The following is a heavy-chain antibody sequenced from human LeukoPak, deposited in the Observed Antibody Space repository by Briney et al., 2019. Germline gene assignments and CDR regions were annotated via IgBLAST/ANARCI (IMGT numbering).Heavy chain of an antibody. Sequence: GGSLRLSCAASGFTFSSYSMNWVRQAPGKGLEWVSAISGSGGSTYYADSVKDRFTISRDNSKNTLYLQMNSLRAEDTAVYYCAKDSSIAAPFYWGQGTLVTVSS. J-gene: IGHJ4*02. CDR1: GFTFSSYS. V-gene: IGHV3-23*01. CDR2: ISGSGGST. CDR3: AKDSSIAAPFY. D-gene: IGHD6-6*01.